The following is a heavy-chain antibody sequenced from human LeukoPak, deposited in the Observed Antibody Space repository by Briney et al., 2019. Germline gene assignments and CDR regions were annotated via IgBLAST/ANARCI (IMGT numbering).Heavy chain of an antibody. V-gene: IGHV3-20*04. J-gene: IGHJ4*02. CDR2: INWDGGST. D-gene: IGHD1-26*01. CDR3: VTGGSGTYYN. Sequence: GGSLRLSCAASGFTVSSNYMSWVRQDPGKGLEWVSSINWDGGSTFYSDSVKGRFTISRDNVENSLYLQMTTLRVDDTAFYYCVTGGSGTYYNWGQGALVTVSS. CDR1: GFTVSSNY.